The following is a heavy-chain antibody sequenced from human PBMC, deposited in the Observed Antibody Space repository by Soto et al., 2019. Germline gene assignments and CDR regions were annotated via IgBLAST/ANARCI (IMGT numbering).Heavy chain of an antibody. Sequence: SETLSLTCTVSGGSISSGGYYWSWIRQHPGKGLEWIGNIYYTGSTHYDPSLRSRITISLDTSKNQISLKLSSVTAADTAVYYCASSPVTGIYYAMDVWGQGTTVTVSS. CDR3: ASSPVTGIYYAMDV. CDR1: GGSISSGGYY. D-gene: IGHD6-19*01. V-gene: IGHV4-31*03. CDR2: IYYTGST. J-gene: IGHJ6*02.